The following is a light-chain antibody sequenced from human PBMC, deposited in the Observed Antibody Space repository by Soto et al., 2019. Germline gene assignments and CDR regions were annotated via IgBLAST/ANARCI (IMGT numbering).Light chain of an antibody. Sequence: EIVLTQSPGTLSLSPGERATLSCRASQSVNTNYLAWYQQKSGQAPRLLIYGASSRATGIPDGFSGSGSGTDFTLTISRLEPEDFAAYFCQQYGSSPITFGQGTRLEIK. V-gene: IGKV3-20*01. J-gene: IGKJ5*01. CDR3: QQYGSSPIT. CDR2: GAS. CDR1: QSVNTNY.